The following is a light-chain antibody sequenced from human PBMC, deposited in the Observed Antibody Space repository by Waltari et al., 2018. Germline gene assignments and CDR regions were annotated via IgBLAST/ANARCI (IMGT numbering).Light chain of an antibody. CDR1: RDINNF. CDR3: QQYDDFPPYT. J-gene: IGKJ2*01. Sequence: DIQMTQSPSSLSASVGDRVTISCQASRDINNFLNWYQQKPGKAPKLLIYDASNLEIGVPSRFSGRGSGTHFTFTISSLQPEDVATYYCQQYDDFPPYTFGQGTKVEI. CDR2: DAS. V-gene: IGKV1-33*01.